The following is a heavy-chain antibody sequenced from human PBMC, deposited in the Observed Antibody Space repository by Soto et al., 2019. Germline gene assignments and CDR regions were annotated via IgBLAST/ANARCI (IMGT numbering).Heavy chain of an antibody. CDR1: GFTFSNYW. CDR3: VRTSLVVAVATREDF. V-gene: IGHV3-74*01. Sequence: EVQLVESGGGLVQPGESLRLSCAASGFTFSNYWMHWVRQAPGKGLVWVSRIDSDGSRITYADFVKGRFTISRDNAKNTMYLHMNSLTAEDTAVHYCVRTSLVVAVATREDFWGQGTLVTVSS. J-gene: IGHJ4*02. CDR2: IDSDGSRI. D-gene: IGHD2-15*01.